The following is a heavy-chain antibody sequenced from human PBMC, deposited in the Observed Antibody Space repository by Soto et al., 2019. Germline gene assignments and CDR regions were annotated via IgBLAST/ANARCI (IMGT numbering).Heavy chain of an antibody. J-gene: IGHJ4*02. CDR3: ARVGGFGATTIDY. CDR2: IYYSGST. V-gene: IGHV4-30-4*01. CDR1: GGSISSGDYY. Sequence: QVQLQESGPGLVKPSQTLSLTCTVSGGSISSGDYYWSWIRQPPGKGLEWIGYIYYSGSTYYNPSPQSRVTXSXDXXKNQFSLRLSSVTAADTAVYYCARVGGFGATTIDYWGQGTLVTVSS. D-gene: IGHD3-10*01.